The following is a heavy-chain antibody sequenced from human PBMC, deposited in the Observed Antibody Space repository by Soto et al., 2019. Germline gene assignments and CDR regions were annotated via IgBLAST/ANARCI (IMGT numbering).Heavy chain of an antibody. CDR3: STVTTSSVFDY. V-gene: IGHV3-7*05. J-gene: IGHJ4*02. CDR2: INPEGSET. Sequence: EVQLVESGGGLVQPGGSLRLSCAVSGFSFSSYWMTWVRQAPGKGLEWVANINPEGSETHYVDSVKGRFTISRDNAKNSLHLQMNSVRADNTAVYYCSTVTTSSVFDYWGQGTLVTVSS. D-gene: IGHD4-17*01. CDR1: GFSFSSYW.